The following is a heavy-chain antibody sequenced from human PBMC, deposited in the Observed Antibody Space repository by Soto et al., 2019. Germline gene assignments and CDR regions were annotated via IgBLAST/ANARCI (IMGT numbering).Heavy chain of an antibody. J-gene: IGHJ4*02. D-gene: IGHD6-6*01. CDR1: GGSFSGYY. V-gene: IGHV4-34*01. CDR2: INHSAST. Sequence: VQLQQWGAGLLKPSETLSLTCAVYGGSFSGYYWCWIRQPPGQGLEWIGEINHSASTNYNPSLQRRVIISVVTSKNQFSLKRSYVTAADTAVYYGARVPIRRQLGFDYWGQGTLVTVSS. CDR3: ARVPIRRQLGFDY.